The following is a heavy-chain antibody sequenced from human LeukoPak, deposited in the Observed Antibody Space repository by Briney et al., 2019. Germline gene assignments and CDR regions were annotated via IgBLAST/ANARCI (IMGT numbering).Heavy chain of an antibody. D-gene: IGHD5-18*01. CDR1: GGTFSSYA. CDR3: ARETWIQLWYTKTGGLGYYYYYYMDV. Sequence: SVKVSCKASGGTFSSYAISWVRQAPGQGLEWMGGIIPIFGTANYAQKFQGRVTITADESTSTAYMELSSLRSEDTAVYYCARETWIQLWYTKTGGLGYYYYYYMDVWGKGTTVTVSS. V-gene: IGHV1-69*13. J-gene: IGHJ6*03. CDR2: IIPIFGTA.